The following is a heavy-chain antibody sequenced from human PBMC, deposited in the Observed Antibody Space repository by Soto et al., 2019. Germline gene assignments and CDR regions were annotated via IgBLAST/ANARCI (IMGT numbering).Heavy chain of an antibody. D-gene: IGHD2-15*01. J-gene: IGHJ4*02. V-gene: IGHV3-64D*06. Sequence: EVQLVESGGGLVQPGGSLRLSCSASGFIFSESTIYWVRQVPGKGLKAISAVSTSGRSTYYADSVKDRFTISRDNSKNTLFLQMGSLRPEDTAIYYCVKQAHGLDGVAFDYWGQGTQVTVAS. CDR3: VKQAHGLDGVAFDY. CDR2: VSTSGRST. CDR1: GFIFSEST.